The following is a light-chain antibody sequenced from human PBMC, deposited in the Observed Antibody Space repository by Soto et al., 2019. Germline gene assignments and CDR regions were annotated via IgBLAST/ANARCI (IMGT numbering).Light chain of an antibody. CDR2: DAS. CDR3: QQYYDLPYT. J-gene: IGKJ2*01. Sequence: DIQMTQSPSSLSASVGDRVTITCQASEDISKYLNWYQQRPGKAPKLLIYDASKLDTGVPSRFSGGGSGTDFTFTISSLQPEDTAIYYCQQYYDLPYTFGQGTKLEIK. V-gene: IGKV1-33*01. CDR1: EDISKY.